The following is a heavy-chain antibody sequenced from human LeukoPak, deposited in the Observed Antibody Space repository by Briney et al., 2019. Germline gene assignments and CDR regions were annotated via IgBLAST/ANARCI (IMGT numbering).Heavy chain of an antibody. D-gene: IGHD6-6*01. Sequence: SETLSLTCTVSGGSISSYYWSWIRQPPGKGLEWIGYIYYSGSTNYNPSLKSRVTISVDTSKNQFSLKLSSVTAADTAVYYCARHQGGREKYIAARRIFDYWGQGTLVTVSS. CDR3: ARHQGGREKYIAARRIFDY. J-gene: IGHJ4*02. CDR1: GGSISSYY. CDR2: IYYSGST. V-gene: IGHV4-59*08.